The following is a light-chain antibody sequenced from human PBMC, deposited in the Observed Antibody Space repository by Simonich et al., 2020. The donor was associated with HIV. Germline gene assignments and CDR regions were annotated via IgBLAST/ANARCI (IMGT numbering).Light chain of an antibody. Sequence: QSALPPPPSGSGFPGQSITLSFSGTSSDVGDFPHFSWYPQPPSKAPKLIIYDVNNRPSGVSNRFSGSKSGNTASLTISGLQAEDEADYCCSSHTTSRPWVFGGGTKLTVL. CDR2: DVN. J-gene: IGLJ3*02. CDR3: SSHTTSRPWV. V-gene: IGLV2-14*03. CDR1: SSDVGDFPH.